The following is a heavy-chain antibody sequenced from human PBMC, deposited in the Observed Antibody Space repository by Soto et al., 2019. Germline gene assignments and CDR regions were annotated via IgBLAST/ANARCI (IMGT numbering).Heavy chain of an antibody. Sequence: TLSLTCTVSGDSMSSNYWSWLRQPPGKGLEWIGYIYYGGATNYNPSLKSRVAISVDTSRNQFYLNLRSVTAADTAMYYCARAMGDWGTYYYYYGMDVWGQGTTVTVSS. V-gene: IGHV4-59*01. J-gene: IGHJ6*02. CDR1: GDSMSSNY. CDR2: IYYGGAT. CDR3: ARAMGDWGTYYYYYGMDV. D-gene: IGHD3-16*01.